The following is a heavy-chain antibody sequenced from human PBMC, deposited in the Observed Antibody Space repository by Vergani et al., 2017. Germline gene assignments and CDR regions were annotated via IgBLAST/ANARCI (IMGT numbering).Heavy chain of an antibody. V-gene: IGHV4-30-2*01. Sequence: QLQLQESGSGLVKPSQTLSLTCAVSGGSISSGGYSWSWIRQPPGKGLEWIGYIYHSGGTYYNPSLKSRVTISVDRSKNQFSLKLSSVTAADTAVYYCARSDYDILTGYHEAFDIWGQGTMVTVSS. CDR1: GGSISSGGYS. J-gene: IGHJ3*02. CDR2: IYHSGGT. D-gene: IGHD3-9*01. CDR3: ARSDYDILTGYHEAFDI.